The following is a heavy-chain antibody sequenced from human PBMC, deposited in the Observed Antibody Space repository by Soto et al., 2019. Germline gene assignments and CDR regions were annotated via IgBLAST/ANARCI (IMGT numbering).Heavy chain of an antibody. Sequence: QVQLQESGPGLVKPSETLSLTCTVSGGSVSSASYFWTWIRQPPGKGLEWIGYIYYSGNTNYNPSLNSRLTISVDTSKNQFSLKLSSVTAADTAVYYCATFRLGFVYGLDVWGQGTTVTVSS. D-gene: IGHD2-15*01. CDR3: ATFRLGFVYGLDV. J-gene: IGHJ6*02. V-gene: IGHV4-61*01. CDR1: GGSVSSASYF. CDR2: IYYSGNT.